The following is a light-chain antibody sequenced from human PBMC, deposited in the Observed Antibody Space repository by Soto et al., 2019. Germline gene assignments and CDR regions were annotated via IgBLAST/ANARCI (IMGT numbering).Light chain of an antibody. V-gene: IGLV2-23*02. Sequence: QSVLTQPASVSGSPGQSITISCTGTSSDVGSYNLVSWYQQHPGKAPKLMIYEVSKRPSGVSNRFSGSKSGNTASLTISGLQAEDEADYYCCSYAGSSTFHVVFGGGNKVTVL. CDR3: CSYAGSSTFHVV. CDR2: EVS. CDR1: SSDVGSYNL. J-gene: IGLJ2*01.